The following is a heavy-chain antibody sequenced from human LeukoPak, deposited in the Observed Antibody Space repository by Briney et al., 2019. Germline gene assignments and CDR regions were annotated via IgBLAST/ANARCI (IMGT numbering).Heavy chain of an antibody. CDR2: IKEDGSER. D-gene: IGHD2-2*01. Sequence: GGSLRLSCEGSAFIFSGHWMNWVRQTPGKGLEWVASIKEDGSERQYVDSVKGRFSISRDNTKGSLFLQLNSLRAEDTAVYYCARGHQPIVVIPPVRFATPAPFYYYGMDVWGQGTTVTVSS. V-gene: IGHV3-7*03. CDR1: AFIFSGHW. CDR3: ARGHQPIVVIPPVRFATPAPFYYYGMDV. J-gene: IGHJ6*02.